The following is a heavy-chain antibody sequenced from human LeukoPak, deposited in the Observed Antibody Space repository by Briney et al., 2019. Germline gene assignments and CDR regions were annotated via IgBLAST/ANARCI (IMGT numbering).Heavy chain of an antibody. V-gene: IGHV4-59*12. D-gene: IGHD6-19*01. Sequence: SETLSLTCTVSGGSISSYYWSWIRQPPGKGLEWIGYIYYSGSTYYNPSLKSRVTISVDTSKNQFSLKLSPVTAADTAVYYCARDPYSSGWVGFDPWGQGTLVTVSS. CDR2: IYYSGST. CDR3: ARDPYSSGWVGFDP. CDR1: GGSISSYY. J-gene: IGHJ5*02.